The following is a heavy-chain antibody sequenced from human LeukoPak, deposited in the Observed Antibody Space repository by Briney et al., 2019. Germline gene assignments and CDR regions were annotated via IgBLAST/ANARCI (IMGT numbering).Heavy chain of an antibody. CDR3: ARDPKNYYDSSGYYSNY. CDR2: ISAYNGNT. CDR1: GYTFTSYG. D-gene: IGHD3-22*01. Sequence: ASVKVSCKASGYTFTSYGISWVRQAPGQGREWMGWISAYNGNTNYAQKLQGRVTMTTDTSTSTAYMELRSLRSDDTAVYYCARDPKNYYDSSGYYSNYWGQGTLVTVSS. V-gene: IGHV1-18*01. J-gene: IGHJ4*02.